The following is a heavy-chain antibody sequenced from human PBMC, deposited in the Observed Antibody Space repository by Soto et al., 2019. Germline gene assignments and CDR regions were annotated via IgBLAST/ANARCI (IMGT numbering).Heavy chain of an antibody. V-gene: IGHV6-1*01. J-gene: IGHJ5*02. CDR2: TYYTSKWNN. Sequence: SQTLSLTFAISGDSVSRSSSVWNWIRQSPSRGLEWLGRTYYTSKWNNYYAVSVKSRITINADTSKNQFSLQLNSVTPEDTALYYCARSVSGTGTEFDPWGQGTTVTVYS. CDR1: GDSVSRSSSV. CDR3: ARSVSGTGTEFDP. D-gene: IGHD6-19*01.